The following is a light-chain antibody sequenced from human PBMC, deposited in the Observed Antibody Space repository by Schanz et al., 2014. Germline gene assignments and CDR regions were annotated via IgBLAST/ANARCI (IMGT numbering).Light chain of an antibody. CDR2: DVR. CDR3: SSFTTSSTQV. J-gene: IGLJ3*02. V-gene: IGLV2-14*03. CDR1: SSDVGGYNY. Sequence: QSALTQPASVSGSPGQSITISCTGTSSDVGGYNYVSWYQHHPGKVPKLMIYDVRNRPSGVSNRFSGSKSGNTASLTVSGLQAEDEADYYCSSFTTSSTQVFGGGTKLTVL.